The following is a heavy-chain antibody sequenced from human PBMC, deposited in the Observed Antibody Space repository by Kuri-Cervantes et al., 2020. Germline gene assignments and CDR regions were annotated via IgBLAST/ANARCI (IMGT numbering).Heavy chain of an antibody. V-gene: IGHV4-59*08. J-gene: IGHJ3*02. D-gene: IGHD3-10*01. CDR2: IYNSGST. Sequence: SETLSLTCTVSGGSIWSWIRQPPGKGLEWIGYIYNSGSTNYNPSLKSRVTISVDTSKNQFSLKLSSVTAADTAVYYCAMPSKRVYGAPHAFDIWGQGTMVTVSS. CDR1: GGSI. CDR3: AMPSKRVYGAPHAFDI.